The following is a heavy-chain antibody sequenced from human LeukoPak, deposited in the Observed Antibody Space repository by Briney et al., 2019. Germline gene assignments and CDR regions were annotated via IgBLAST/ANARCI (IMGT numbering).Heavy chain of an antibody. CDR2: INPSGGST. D-gene: IGHD2-15*01. CDR3: AGSIWVGAFDI. J-gene: IGHJ3*02. CDR1: GYTFTSYY. Sequence: ASVKVSCKASGYTFTSYYMHWVRQAPGQGLEWMGIINPSGGSTNYAQKFQGRVTITTDESTSTAYMELSSLRSEDTAVYYCAGSIWVGAFDIWAKGQWSPSLQ. V-gene: IGHV1-46*01.